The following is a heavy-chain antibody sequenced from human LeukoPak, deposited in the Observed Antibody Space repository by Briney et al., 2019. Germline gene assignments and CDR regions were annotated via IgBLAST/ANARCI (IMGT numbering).Heavy chain of an antibody. D-gene: IGHD3-10*01. CDR1: GFTFSKAY. Sequence: GGSLRLACAASGFTFSKAYMTWVRQAPGKGLGWVGRIKSKTGGGTADYAAPVKGRITISRDDSNNTLYLQMDSLRAEDTAVYYCTTDLWFGDLLRPFWGQGTLVTVSS. CDR3: TTDLWFGDLLRPF. J-gene: IGHJ4*02. V-gene: IGHV3-15*01. CDR2: IKSKTGGGTA.